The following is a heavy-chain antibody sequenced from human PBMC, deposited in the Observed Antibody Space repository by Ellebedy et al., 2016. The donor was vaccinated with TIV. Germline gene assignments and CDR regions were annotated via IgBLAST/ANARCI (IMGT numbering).Heavy chain of an antibody. CDR3: ARHPFQYSGCILDYYFDY. CDR1: GYTFTSYG. Sequence: ASVKVSCKASGYTFTSYGLSWVRQAPGQGLEWMGWISGFDGDTKYAEKVKGRVTMTTDTSPNTAYMEMSSLIPDDTAVYYCARHPFQYSGCILDYYFDYWGQGTLVTVSS. CDR2: ISGFDGDT. V-gene: IGHV1-18*01. J-gene: IGHJ4*02. D-gene: IGHD3-9*01.